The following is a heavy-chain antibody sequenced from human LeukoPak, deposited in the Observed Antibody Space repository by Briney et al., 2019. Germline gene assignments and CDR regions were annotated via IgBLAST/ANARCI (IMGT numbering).Heavy chain of an antibody. CDR2: ISYDGSNK. CDR1: GFTFSSYA. J-gene: IGHJ4*02. Sequence: GGSLRLSCAASGFTFSSYAMHWVRQAPGKGLEWVAVISYDGSNKYYADSVKGRFTISRDNSKNTLYLQMNSLRAEDTAVYYCARAREWELLRGYFDYWGQGTLVTVSA. V-gene: IGHV3-30-3*01. CDR3: ARAREWELLRGYFDY. D-gene: IGHD1-26*01.